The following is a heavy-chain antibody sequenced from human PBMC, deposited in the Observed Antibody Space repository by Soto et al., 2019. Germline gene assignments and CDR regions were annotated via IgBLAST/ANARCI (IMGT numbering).Heavy chain of an antibody. CDR2: ISYDGSNK. CDR3: AKDSGWSSSSMFDY. D-gene: IGHD6-6*01. CDR1: GFTFSSYG. J-gene: IGHJ4*02. V-gene: IGHV3-30*18. Sequence: QVQLVESGGGVVQPGRSPRLSCAASGFTFSSYGMHWVRQAPGKGLEWVAVISYDGSNKYYADSVKGRFTISRDNSKNTLYLQMNSLRAEDMAVYYCAKDSGWSSSSMFDYWGQGTLVTVSS.